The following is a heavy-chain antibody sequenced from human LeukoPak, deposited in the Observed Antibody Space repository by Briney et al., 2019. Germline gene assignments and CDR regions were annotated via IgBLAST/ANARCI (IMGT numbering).Heavy chain of an antibody. V-gene: IGHV4-39*01. D-gene: IGHD7-27*01. J-gene: IGHJ4*02. CDR3: ASNWGGDEYYFDY. CDR2: IYYSGST. CDR1: GGSIRSSSYY. Sequence: SETLSLTCTVSGGSIRSSSYYWGWLRQPPGKGLEWIASIYYSGSTYYNPSLKSRVTISVDTSKNQFSLRLSSVTAADTAVYYCASNWGGDEYYFDYWGQGSLVTVSS.